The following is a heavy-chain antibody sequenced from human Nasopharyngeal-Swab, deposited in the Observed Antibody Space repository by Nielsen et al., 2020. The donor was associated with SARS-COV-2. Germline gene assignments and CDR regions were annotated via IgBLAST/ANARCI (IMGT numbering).Heavy chain of an antibody. D-gene: IGHD3-10*01. CDR3: ARDTQGKWSTMVRGVSGGSLRWFDP. J-gene: IGHJ5*02. CDR2: IKQDGSEK. Sequence: VRPATGKGLEWVANIKQDGSEKYYVDSVKGRVTISRNNAKNSLYLHMNSLRAEDTAVYYCARDTQGKWSTMVRGVSGGSLRWFDPWGQGTLVTVSS. V-gene: IGHV3-7*05.